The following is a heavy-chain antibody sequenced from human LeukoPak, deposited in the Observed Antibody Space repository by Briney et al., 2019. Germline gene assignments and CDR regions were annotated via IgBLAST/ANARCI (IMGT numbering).Heavy chain of an antibody. CDR2: ISSNGGST. Sequence: PGGSLRLSCSASGFTFSSYAMHWVRQAPGKGLEYVSAISSNGGSTYYADSVKGRFTISRDNSKNSLFLQMNSLRAEDTAVYYCAATRHSSVLFDYWGQGTLVTVSS. CDR1: GFTFSSYA. J-gene: IGHJ4*02. V-gene: IGHV3-64*04. D-gene: IGHD5-18*01. CDR3: AATRHSSVLFDY.